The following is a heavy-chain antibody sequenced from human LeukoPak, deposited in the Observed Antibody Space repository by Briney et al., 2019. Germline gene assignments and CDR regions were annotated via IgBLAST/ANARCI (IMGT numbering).Heavy chain of an antibody. D-gene: IGHD6-13*01. Sequence: PSETLSLTCTVSGGSISSYYWSWIRQPPGKGLEWIGYIYYSGSTNYSPSLKSRVTISVDTSKNQFSLKLSSVTAADTAVYYCARDGPWGSSSWYRWFDPWGQGTLVTVSS. CDR1: GGSISSYY. CDR2: IYYSGST. J-gene: IGHJ5*02. CDR3: ARDGPWGSSSWYRWFDP. V-gene: IGHV4-59*01.